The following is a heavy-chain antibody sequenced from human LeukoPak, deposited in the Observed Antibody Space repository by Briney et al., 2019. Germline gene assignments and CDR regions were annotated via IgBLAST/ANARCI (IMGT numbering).Heavy chain of an antibody. Sequence: PSETLSLTCAVSGGSISSGGYAWSWIRQPAGKGLEWIGRIYTSGSTNYNPSLKSRVTMSVDTSKNQFSLKLSSVTAADTAVYYCARGPPITMIVVVTPRAFDIWGQGTMVTVSS. CDR1: GGSISSGGYA. CDR2: IYTSGST. V-gene: IGHV4-61*02. J-gene: IGHJ3*02. CDR3: ARGPPITMIVVVTPRAFDI. D-gene: IGHD3-22*01.